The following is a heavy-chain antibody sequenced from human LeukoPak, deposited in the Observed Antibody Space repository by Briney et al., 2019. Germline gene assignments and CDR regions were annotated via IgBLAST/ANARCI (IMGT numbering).Heavy chain of an antibody. CDR2: INSDGSST. Sequence: PGGSLRLSCAASGFTFSSYWVHWVRQAPGKGLVWVSRINSDGSSTSYADSVKGRFTISRDNAKNTLYLQMNSLRAEDTAVYYCAREIEGSGSYDYWGQGTLVTVSS. V-gene: IGHV3-74*01. D-gene: IGHD3-10*01. J-gene: IGHJ4*02. CDR1: GFTFSSYW. CDR3: AREIEGSGSYDY.